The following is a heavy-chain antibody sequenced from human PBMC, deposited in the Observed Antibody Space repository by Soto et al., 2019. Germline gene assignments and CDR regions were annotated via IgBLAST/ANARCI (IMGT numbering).Heavy chain of an antibody. V-gene: IGHV5-51*01. D-gene: IGHD1-26*01. CDR1: GYSFTNFW. CDR2: IYPGASDT. CDR3: XRLREGEVGTTTGFCDY. Sequence: GESLKISCQGSGYSFTNFWIGWVRQMPGKGLEWMGIIYPGASDTRYSPSFQGQVTISADKSISTAYLQWSSLKASDTAMYYCXRLREGEVGTTTGFCDYWGQGTLVTVSS. J-gene: IGHJ4*02.